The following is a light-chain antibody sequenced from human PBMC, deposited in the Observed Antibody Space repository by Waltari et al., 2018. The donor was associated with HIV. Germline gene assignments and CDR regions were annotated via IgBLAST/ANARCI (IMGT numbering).Light chain of an antibody. V-gene: IGKV4-1*01. CDR1: QSLYNSNNKNS. J-gene: IGKJ2*01. CDR2: WAS. CDR3: QQYGRSPYT. Sequence: DIVMTQSPDSLDVSLGERATINCRSSQSLYNSNNKNSLAWYQQKPGQPPKLLIYWASTRNSGVPDRFTGSGSGTDFTLTISRLEPEDFAVYYCQQYGRSPYTFGQGTKLEIK.